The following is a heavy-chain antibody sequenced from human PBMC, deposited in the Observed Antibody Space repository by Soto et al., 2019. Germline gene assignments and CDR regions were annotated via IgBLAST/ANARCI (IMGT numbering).Heavy chain of an antibody. D-gene: IGHD1-26*01. CDR3: ARAIVGPTTTGWLDP. V-gene: IGHV1-69*13. J-gene: IGHJ5*02. CDR2: IIPIFGTA. CDR1: GGTFSRYA. Sequence: SVKVSCKASGGTFSRYAISWVRQAPGQGLEWMAGIIPIFGTANYAQKFQGRVTITADESTSTAYMELSSLRFEDTAVYYCARAIVGPTTTGWLDPWGQGTLVTVSS.